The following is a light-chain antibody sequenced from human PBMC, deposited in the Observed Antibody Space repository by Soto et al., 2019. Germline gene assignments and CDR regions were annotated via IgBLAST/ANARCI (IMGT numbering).Light chain of an antibody. CDR3: QQYGSSPVT. CDR1: QSVSNNY. J-gene: IGKJ5*01. Sequence: EIVLTQSPGTLSLSPGERATVACRASQSVSNNYLAWYQQKPGQAPRLLIYGASSRATGIPDRFSGSGSGTDFTLTVGRREPEDFAVYFCQQYGSSPVTFGPGTRLEIK. CDR2: GAS. V-gene: IGKV3-20*01.